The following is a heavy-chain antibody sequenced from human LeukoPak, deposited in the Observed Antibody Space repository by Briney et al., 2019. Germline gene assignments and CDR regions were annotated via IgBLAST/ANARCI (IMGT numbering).Heavy chain of an antibody. CDR3: ATHSPEWRYSGYYNYYYIDV. CDR2: INPNSGGT. Sequence: ASVKVSCKASGYTFTSYGISWVRQAPGQGLEWMGWINPNSGGTNYAQKFQGRVTMTTDTSTSTAYMELRSLRSEDTAVYYCATHSPEWRYSGYYNYYYIDVWGKGTTVTVSS. J-gene: IGHJ6*03. CDR1: GYTFTSYG. V-gene: IGHV1-18*01. D-gene: IGHD5-12*01.